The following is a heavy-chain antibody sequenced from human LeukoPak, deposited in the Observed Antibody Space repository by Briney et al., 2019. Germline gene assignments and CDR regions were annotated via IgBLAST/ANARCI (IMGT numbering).Heavy chain of an antibody. CDR3: ARDVQVATIYPLDY. J-gene: IGHJ4*02. CDR1: GFSFSSFA. V-gene: IGHV3-23*01. CDR2: ISGSGDST. D-gene: IGHD5-12*01. Sequence: PGGSLRLSCATSGFSFSSFAMSWVRQAPGKGLEWVSSISGSGDSTYYADSVKGRFTISRDNSKNTLYLQMNSLRAEDTALYYCARDVQVATIYPLDYWGQGTLVTVSS.